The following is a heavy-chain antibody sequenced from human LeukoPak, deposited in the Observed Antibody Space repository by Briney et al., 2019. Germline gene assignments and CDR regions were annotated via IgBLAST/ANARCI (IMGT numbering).Heavy chain of an antibody. CDR1: GYTFTSYA. CDR2: INAGNGNT. V-gene: IGHV1-3*01. D-gene: IGHD3-22*01. J-gene: IGHJ4*02. Sequence: ASVKVSCTASGYTFTSYAMHWVRQAPGQRLEWMGWINAGNGNTKYSQKFQGRVTITRDTSASTAYMELSSLRSEDTAVYYCAREATYYYDSSGYFDYWGQGTLVTVSS. CDR3: AREATYYYDSSGYFDY.